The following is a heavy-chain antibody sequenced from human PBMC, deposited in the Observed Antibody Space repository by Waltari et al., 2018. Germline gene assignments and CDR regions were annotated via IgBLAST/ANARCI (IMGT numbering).Heavy chain of an antibody. J-gene: IGHJ4*02. CDR3: ARGYTTTWYGVGF. CDR1: GYSISSDYW. V-gene: IGHV4-38-2*01. Sequence: QVQLQESGPGLVKHSETLSLTCVVPGYSISSDYWGCWIRPPPGKGLEWVGSIHYGGPTYFNPYLKRRVTMSVDTSKNQFSMKLSSVTAADTAVYYCARGYTTTWYGVGFWGQGTLVTVSS. CDR2: IHYGGPT. D-gene: IGHD6-13*01.